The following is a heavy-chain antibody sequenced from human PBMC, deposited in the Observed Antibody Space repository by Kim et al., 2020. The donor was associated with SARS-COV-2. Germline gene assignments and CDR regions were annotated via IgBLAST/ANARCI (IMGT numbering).Heavy chain of an antibody. V-gene: IGHV3-30-3*01. CDR2: ISYDGSNK. CDR1: GFTFSSYA. D-gene: IGHD6-19*01. CDR3: ARDLGCGSSGWDGAFDI. Sequence: GGSLRLSCAASGFTFSSYAMHWVRQAPGKGLEWVAVISYDGSNKYYADSVKGRFTISRDNSKNTLYLQMNSLRAEDTAVYYCARDLGCGSSGWDGAFDI. J-gene: IGHJ3*02.